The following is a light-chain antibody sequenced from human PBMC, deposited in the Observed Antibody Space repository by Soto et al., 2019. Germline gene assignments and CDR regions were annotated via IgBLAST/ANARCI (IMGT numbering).Light chain of an antibody. CDR1: QSISSY. CDR2: AAS. Sequence: DIQMTQSPSSLSASVGDRVTITCRASQSISSYLNWYQQKPGKAPKLLIYAASSVQSGVPSRFSGSGSGTAFTLTIRNLQHEDVATYYCQLRYSTPVTLGQGTRLEIK. J-gene: IGKJ5*01. CDR3: QLRYSTPVT. V-gene: IGKV1-39*01.